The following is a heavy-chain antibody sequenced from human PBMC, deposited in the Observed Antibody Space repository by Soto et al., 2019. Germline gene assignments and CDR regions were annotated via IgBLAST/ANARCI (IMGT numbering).Heavy chain of an antibody. Sequence: EVQVLESGGDLVQPGGSLRLSCAASGCTFSNYAMNWVRQAPGKGPEWVSGISAGRSTYYADSVKGRFTISRDNSKSTLFLQMDSLRAEDTALYYCTKVRGDPVWGKGTTVTDSS. J-gene: IGHJ6*04. V-gene: IGHV3-23*01. D-gene: IGHD4-17*01. CDR1: GCTFSNYA. CDR2: ISAGRST. CDR3: TKVRGDPV.